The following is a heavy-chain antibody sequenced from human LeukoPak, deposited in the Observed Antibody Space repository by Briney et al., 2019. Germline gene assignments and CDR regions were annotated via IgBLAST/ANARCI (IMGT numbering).Heavy chain of an antibody. D-gene: IGHD2-15*01. J-gene: IGHJ5*02. Sequence: PGGSLRLSCAASGFTFSNAWMSWVRQAPGKGLEWVGRIKSKTDGGTTDYAAPVKGRFTISRDDSKNTLYLQMNSLKTEDTAVYYCTTDLVAAGNFEEPWGQGTLVTVSS. CDR1: GFTFSNAW. CDR3: TTDLVAAGNFEEP. V-gene: IGHV3-15*01. CDR2: IKSKTDGGTT.